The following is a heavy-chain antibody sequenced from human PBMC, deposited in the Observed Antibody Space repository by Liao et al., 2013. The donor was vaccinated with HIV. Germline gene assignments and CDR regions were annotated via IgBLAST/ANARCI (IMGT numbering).Heavy chain of an antibody. D-gene: IGHD4-17*01. V-gene: IGHV4-39*07. CDR1: GGSISRSSYY. Sequence: QLQLQESGPGLVKPSETLSLSCTVSGGSISRSSYYWGWIRQPPERGLEWIGSFYYSGSTYYNPSLKSRVTISLDRSKNQFSLKLSSVTAADTAVYYCARAPGGTVTPSDAFDIWGQGTMVTVSS. CDR2: FYYSGST. CDR3: ARAPGGTVTPSDAFDI. J-gene: IGHJ3*02.